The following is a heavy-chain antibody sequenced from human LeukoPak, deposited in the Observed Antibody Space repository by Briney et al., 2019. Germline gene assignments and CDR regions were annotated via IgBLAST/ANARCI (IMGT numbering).Heavy chain of an antibody. D-gene: IGHD1-20*01. Sequence: GGSLRLSCAASGFIFSSYGMHWVRQAPGKGLEWVANIKQDGSEKYYVDSVKGRFTISRDNAKNSLYLQMNSLRAEDTAVYYCARAGITGTTAIYYYYYYMDVWGKGTTVTVSS. CDR2: IKQDGSEK. CDR3: ARAGITGTTAIYYYYYYMDV. J-gene: IGHJ6*03. V-gene: IGHV3-7*01. CDR1: GFIFSSYG.